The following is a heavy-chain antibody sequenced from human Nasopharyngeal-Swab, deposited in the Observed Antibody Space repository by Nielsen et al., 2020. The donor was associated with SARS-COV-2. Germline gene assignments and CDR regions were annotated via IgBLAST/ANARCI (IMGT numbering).Heavy chain of an antibody. V-gene: IGHV1-46*01. J-gene: IGHJ6*02. CDR1: GYTFTSYY. CDR2: INPSGGST. D-gene: IGHD4/OR15-4a*01. Sequence: ASVQVSCKASGYTFTSYYMHWVRQAPGQGLEWMGIINPSGGSTSYAQKFQGRVTMTRDTSTSTVYMKLSSLRSEDTAVYYCARDISKTMVKAYYYYGMDVWGQGTTVTVSS. CDR3: ARDISKTMVKAYYYYGMDV.